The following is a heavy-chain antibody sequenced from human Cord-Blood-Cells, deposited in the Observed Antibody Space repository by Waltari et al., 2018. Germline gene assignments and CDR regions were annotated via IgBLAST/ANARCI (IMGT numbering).Heavy chain of an antibody. J-gene: IGHJ3*02. Sequence: QVQLVQSGAEVKKPGSSVKVSCKASGGTFSSYAISWVRQAPGQGLEWMGGIIPIFGTANYEQKFQGRVTITADESTSTAYMELSSLRSEDTAVYYCARARGRFKLEANDAFDIWGQGTMVTVSS. V-gene: IGHV1-69*12. D-gene: IGHD1-1*01. CDR2: IIPIFGTA. CDR3: ARARGRFKLEANDAFDI. CDR1: GGTFSSYA.